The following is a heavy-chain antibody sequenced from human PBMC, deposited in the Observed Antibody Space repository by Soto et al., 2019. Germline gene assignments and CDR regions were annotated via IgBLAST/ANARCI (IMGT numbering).Heavy chain of an antibody. J-gene: IGHJ4*02. V-gene: IGHV3-15*01. D-gene: IGHD3-22*01. CDR3: TTPYYYDTSGFHYGDY. Sequence: PGGSLRLSCAASGFTFSSAWMSWVRQAPGKGLEWVGRIKTKNNGGAIDYGAPVQGRFTISRDDLEDTLYLQMRSLKIDDTAVYYCTTPYYYDTSGFHYGDYWGQGTLVTVSS. CDR1: GFTFSSAW. CDR2: IKTKNNGGAI.